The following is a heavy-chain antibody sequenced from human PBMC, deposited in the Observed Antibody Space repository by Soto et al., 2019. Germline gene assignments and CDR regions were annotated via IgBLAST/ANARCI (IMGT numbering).Heavy chain of an antibody. CDR1: GFTFSSYD. V-gene: IGHV3-13*01. CDR2: IGTAGDT. CDR3: ARASSTGDYFDY. Sequence: EVQLVESGVVLVQPGGSLRLSCAASGFTFSSYDMHWVRQATGKGLEWVSAIGTAGDTYYPGSVKGRFTISRENDKHSLYLQRNSLRAGYTAVYYCARASSTGDYFDYWGQGSLVTVSS. D-gene: IGHD7-27*01. J-gene: IGHJ4*02.